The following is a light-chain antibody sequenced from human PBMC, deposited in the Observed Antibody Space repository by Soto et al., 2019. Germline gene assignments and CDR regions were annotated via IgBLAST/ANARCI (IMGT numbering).Light chain of an antibody. CDR2: EVS. J-gene: IGLJ1*01. Sequence: QSVLTQLPSASGSPGQSVTISCTGTSSDVGGYNYVSWYQQHPGKAPKLMIYEVSKRPSGVPDRFSGSKSGNTASLTVSGLQPEDEADYYCSSYAGSNKSVFGTGTKATLL. V-gene: IGLV2-8*01. CDR3: SSYAGSNKSV. CDR1: SSDVGGYNY.